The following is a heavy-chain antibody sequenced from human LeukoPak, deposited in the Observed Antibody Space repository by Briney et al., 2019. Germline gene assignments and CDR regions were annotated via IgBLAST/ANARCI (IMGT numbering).Heavy chain of an antibody. D-gene: IGHD3-22*01. Sequence: PSQTLSLTCTVSGGSISSGTYSWSWIRQPAGQGLEWIGHIYASGRNNYNPSLKSRVTMSIDTSKNHFSLRLSSVTAADTAVYFCARGPYSYDSSGAFDIWGQGTMVTVSS. CDR2: IYASGRN. CDR1: GGSISSGTYS. V-gene: IGHV4-61*09. J-gene: IGHJ3*02. CDR3: ARGPYSYDSSGAFDI.